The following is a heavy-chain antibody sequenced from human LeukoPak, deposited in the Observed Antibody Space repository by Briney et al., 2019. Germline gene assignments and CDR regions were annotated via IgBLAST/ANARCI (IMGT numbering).Heavy chain of an antibody. CDR1: GYTFTGYY. V-gene: IGHV1-2*04. D-gene: IGHD1-1*01. CDR2: INPNSGGT. J-gene: IGHJ3*02. Sequence: ASVKVSCKASGYTFTGYYMHWVRQAPGQGLEWMGWINPNSGGTNYAQKFQGWVTMTRDTSISTAYMELSRLRSDDTAVYYCARGSTTPFHRRAFDIWGQGTMVTVSS. CDR3: ARGSTTPFHRRAFDI.